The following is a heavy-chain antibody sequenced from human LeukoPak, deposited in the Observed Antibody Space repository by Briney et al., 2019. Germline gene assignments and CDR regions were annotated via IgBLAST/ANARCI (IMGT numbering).Heavy chain of an antibody. CDR3: ARDRYSTIFGG. CDR2: ISYDGSNK. Sequence: PGRSLRLSCAASGFTFSSYGMHWVRQAPGKGLEWVAVISYDGSNKYYADSVKGRFTISRDNSKNTLYLQMNSLRAEDTAVYYCARDRYSTIFGGWGQGTLVTVSS. CDR1: GFTFSSYG. V-gene: IGHV3-30*03. D-gene: IGHD3-3*01. J-gene: IGHJ4*02.